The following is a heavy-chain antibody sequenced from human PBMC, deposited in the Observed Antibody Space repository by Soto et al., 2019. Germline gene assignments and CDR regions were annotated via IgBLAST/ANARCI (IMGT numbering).Heavy chain of an antibody. V-gene: IGHV4-34*01. D-gene: IGHD3-22*01. CDR2: INHSGST. J-gene: IGHJ6*02. CDR1: GGSFSGYY. CDR3: ARGSPISSGYYYGNYYYYGMDV. Sequence: LSLTCAVYGGSFSGYYWSWIRQPPGKGLEWIGEINHSGSTNYNPSLKSRVTISVDTSKNQFSLKLSSVTAADTAVYYCARGSPISSGYYYGNYYYYGMDVWGQGTTVTVSS.